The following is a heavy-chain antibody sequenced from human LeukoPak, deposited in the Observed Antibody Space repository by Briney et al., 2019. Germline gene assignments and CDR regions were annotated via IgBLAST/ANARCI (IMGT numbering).Heavy chain of an antibody. CDR2: IRYDGINK. Sequence: PGGSLRLSCAASGFIFSSFGMHWVRQAPGKGLEWVAFIRYDGINKYYADSVKGRFTISRDNSRDTLFLQVNNLKAEDTAVYYCAKDRGLFGDSGSYGDYWGQGTLVTVSS. CDR3: AKDRGLFGDSGSYGDY. J-gene: IGHJ4*02. CDR1: GFIFSSFG. V-gene: IGHV3-30*02. D-gene: IGHD1-26*01.